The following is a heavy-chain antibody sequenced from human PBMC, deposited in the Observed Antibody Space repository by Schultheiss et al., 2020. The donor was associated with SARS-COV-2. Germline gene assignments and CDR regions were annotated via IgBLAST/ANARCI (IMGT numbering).Heavy chain of an antibody. Sequence: GGSLRLSCAASGFTFSSYEMNWVRQAPGKGLEWVSYISSSSSYTNYADSVKGRFTISRDNAKNSLYLQMNSLRAEDTAVYYCARDGGYGGNQRGYYYGMDVWGQGTTVTVSS. CDR2: ISSSSSYT. D-gene: IGHD4-23*01. CDR3: ARDGGYGGNQRGYYYGMDV. V-gene: IGHV3-21*05. J-gene: IGHJ6*02. CDR1: GFTFSSYE.